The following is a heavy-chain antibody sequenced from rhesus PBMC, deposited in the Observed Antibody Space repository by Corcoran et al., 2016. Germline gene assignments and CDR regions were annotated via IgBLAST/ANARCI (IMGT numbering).Heavy chain of an antibody. Sequence: QVQLQESGPGLVKPSETLSLTCAVSGYSISSNYWSWIRQHPGKGLEWIGYIYGMSRSTYYTPSLKSRVTISTDTSKNQFSLKLGSVTAADTAVYYCARVARTVTTLDYWGQGVLVTVSS. CDR3: ARVARTVTTLDY. J-gene: IGHJ4*01. D-gene: IGHD4-23*01. CDR2: IYGMSRST. CDR1: GYSISSNY. V-gene: IGHV4-147*01.